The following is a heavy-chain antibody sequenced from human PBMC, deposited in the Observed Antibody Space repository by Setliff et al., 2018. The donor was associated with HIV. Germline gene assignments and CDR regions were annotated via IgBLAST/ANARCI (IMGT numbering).Heavy chain of an antibody. V-gene: IGHV3-48*01. Sequence: GGSLRLSCAASGFSFSSFSMSWVRQAPGRELEWISYISSGSGSIVDYADSVKGRFTVSRDNSKKTLYLQMNSLRAEDTAVYYCARTREPDPFDYDRSAFRSVWGQGTLVTVSS. CDR2: ISSGSGSIV. CDR1: GFSFSSFS. CDR3: ARTREPDPFDYDRSAFRSV. J-gene: IGHJ4*02. D-gene: IGHD3-22*01.